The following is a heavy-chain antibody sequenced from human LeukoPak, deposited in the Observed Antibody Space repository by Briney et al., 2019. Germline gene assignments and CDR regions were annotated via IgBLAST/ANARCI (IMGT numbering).Heavy chain of an antibody. CDR2: ISSSSSYI. D-gene: IGHD3-9*01. Sequence: GGSLRLSCAASGFTFSSYSMNWVRQAPGKGLEWVSSISSSSSYIYYADSVKGRFTISRDNAKNSLYLQMNSLRAEDTAVYYCARGLLRYFDWSTGGDAFDIWGQGTMVTVSS. CDR1: GFTFSSYS. J-gene: IGHJ3*02. V-gene: IGHV3-21*01. CDR3: ARGLLRYFDWSTGGDAFDI.